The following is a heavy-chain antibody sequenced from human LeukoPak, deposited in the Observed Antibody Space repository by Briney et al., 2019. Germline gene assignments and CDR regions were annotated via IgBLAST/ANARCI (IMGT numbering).Heavy chain of an antibody. CDR1: GCSISSNS. CDR2: ISSSGGST. D-gene: IGHD2-21*02. CDR3: AKEYLFYCGGDCYPDY. Sequence: PGGSLRLSCTASGCSISSNSIYWVRLAQPTGQGLESAISSSGGSTYYSDSVKDRCTITRDNSKNTLYLLMNSLRAEDTAVYYCAKEYLFYCGGDCYPDYWGQGTLVTVSS. J-gene: IGHJ4*02. V-gene: IGHV3-23*01.